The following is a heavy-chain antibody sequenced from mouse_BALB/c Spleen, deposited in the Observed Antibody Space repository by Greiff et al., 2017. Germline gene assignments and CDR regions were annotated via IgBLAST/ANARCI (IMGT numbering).Heavy chain of an antibody. CDR1: GYTFTSYW. D-gene: IGHD2-1*01. CDR3: ARGYYGNYYAMDY. V-gene: IGHV1S81*02. Sequence: VQLQQPGAELVKPGASVKLSCKASGYTFTSYWMHWVKQRPGQGLEWIGEINPSNGRTNYNEKFKSKATLTVDKSSSTAYMQLSSLTSEDSAVYYGARGYYGNYYAMDYWGQGTSVTVSS. CDR2: INPSNGRT. J-gene: IGHJ4*01.